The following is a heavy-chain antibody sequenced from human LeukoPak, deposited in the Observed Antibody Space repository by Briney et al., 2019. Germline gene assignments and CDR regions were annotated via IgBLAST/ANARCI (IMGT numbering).Heavy chain of an antibody. CDR1: GYTFTGYY. D-gene: IGHD3-3*01. CDR2: INPNSGGT. V-gene: IGHV1-2*02. Sequence: GASVTVSCKGSGYTFTGYYMHWVRQAPGPGIEWMGCINPNSGGTNYAQKLQGRLTMTSDMTISTAYMELSRLRSDDTAVYYCARGWNYDFWSGYYYGFDYWGQGTLVTVSS. CDR3: ARGWNYDFWSGYYYGFDY. J-gene: IGHJ4*02.